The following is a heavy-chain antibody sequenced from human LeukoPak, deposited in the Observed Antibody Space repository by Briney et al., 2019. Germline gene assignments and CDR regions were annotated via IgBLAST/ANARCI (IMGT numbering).Heavy chain of an antibody. J-gene: IGHJ6*03. D-gene: IGHD6-13*01. CDR1: GYTFTSYD. CDR3: ARGRYSSSWYAYYYYYYMDV. Sequence: ASVKVSCKASGYTFTSYDINWVRQATGQGLEWMGWMNPNSGNTGYAQKFQGRVTITRNTSISTAYMELSSLRSEDTAVYYCARGRYSSSWYAYYYYYYMDVWGKGTTVTVSS. V-gene: IGHV1-8*03. CDR2: MNPNSGNT.